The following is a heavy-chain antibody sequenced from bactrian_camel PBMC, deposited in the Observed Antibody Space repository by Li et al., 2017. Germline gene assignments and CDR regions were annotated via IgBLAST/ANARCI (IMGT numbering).Heavy chain of an antibody. Sequence: HVQLVESGGGSVQAGRSLRLSCAASGYTYSSYLMGWFRLAPGKEREGVAAIYTVRDIREYVDSVKGRFTISQDTADNSLYLQMNSLRPDDTGTYYCAARRCIGVLDPLRVRTTAQEHNYWGQGTQVTVS. J-gene: IGHJ4*01. D-gene: IGHD3*01. CDR1: GYTYSSYL. CDR3: AARRCIGVLDPLRVRTTAQEHNY. V-gene: IGHV3S1*01. CDR2: IYTVRDIR.